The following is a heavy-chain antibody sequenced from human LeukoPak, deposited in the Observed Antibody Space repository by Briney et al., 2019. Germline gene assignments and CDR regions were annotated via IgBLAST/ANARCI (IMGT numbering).Heavy chain of an antibody. CDR1: GGSFSGYY. CDR3: ASHLPLAVAGLYYYYYMDV. J-gene: IGHJ6*03. D-gene: IGHD6-19*01. Sequence: SETLSLTCAVYGGSFSGYYWSSIRQPPGKGLEWIGEINHSGSTNYNPSLKSRVTISVDTSKNQFSLKLSSVTAADTAVYYCASHLPLAVAGLYYYYYMDVWGKGTTVTVSS. CDR2: INHSGST. V-gene: IGHV4-34*01.